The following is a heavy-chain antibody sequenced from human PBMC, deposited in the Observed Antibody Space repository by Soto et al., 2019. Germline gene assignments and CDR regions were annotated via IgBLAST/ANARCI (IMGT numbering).Heavy chain of an antibody. CDR1: GGSFSGYY. CDR3: GRLGYCSGGSCSISYYFDY. Sequence: PSETLSLTCAVYGGSFSGYYWSWIRQPPGKGLEWIGEINHSGSANYNPSLKSRVTISVDTSKNQFSLKLSSVTAADTAVYYCGRLGYCSGGSCSISYYFDYWGQGTLVTVSS. J-gene: IGHJ4*02. D-gene: IGHD2-15*01. CDR2: INHSGSA. V-gene: IGHV4-34*01.